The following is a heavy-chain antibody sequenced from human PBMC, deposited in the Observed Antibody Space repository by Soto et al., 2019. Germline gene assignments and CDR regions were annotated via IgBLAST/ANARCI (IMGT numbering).Heavy chain of an antibody. CDR2: IYYGGST. Sequence: SETLSLTCTVSGGSISSSSYYWGWIRQPPGKGLEWIGSIYYGGSTYYNPSLKSRVTISVDTSKNQFSLKLSSVTAADTAVYYCARLHYDYVWGSYRNNWFDPWGQGTLVTVSS. CDR3: ARLHYDYVWGSYRNNWFDP. V-gene: IGHV4-39*01. D-gene: IGHD3-16*02. J-gene: IGHJ5*02. CDR1: GGSISSSSYY.